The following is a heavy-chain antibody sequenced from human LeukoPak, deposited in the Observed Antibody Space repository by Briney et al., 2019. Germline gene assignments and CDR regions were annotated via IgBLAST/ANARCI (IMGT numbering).Heavy chain of an antibody. D-gene: IGHD6-6*01. V-gene: IGHV4-38-2*01. CDR1: GGSFSGYY. Sequence: KTSETLSLTCAVFGGSFSGYYWGWIRQPPGKGLEWIGSIYHSGSTYYNPSLKSRVTISVDTSKNQFSLKLSSVTAADTAVYYCASLEYSSSSGGYWGQGTLVTVSS. CDR3: ASLEYSSSSGGY. CDR2: IYHSGST. J-gene: IGHJ4*02.